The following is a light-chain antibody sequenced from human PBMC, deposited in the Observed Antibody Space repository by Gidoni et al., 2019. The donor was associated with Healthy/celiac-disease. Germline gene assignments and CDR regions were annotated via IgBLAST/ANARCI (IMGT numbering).Light chain of an antibody. CDR1: QSVLYSSNNKNY. V-gene: IGKV4-1*01. Sequence: IVMTQSPDSLAVSLGERATINCKSSQSVLYSSNNKNYLAWYQQKPGQPPKLLIYWASTRESGVPDRFSGSGSGTDFTLTIGSLQAEDVAVYYCQQYYSTPPTFGQGTKVEIK. CDR3: QQYYSTPPT. J-gene: IGKJ1*01. CDR2: WAS.